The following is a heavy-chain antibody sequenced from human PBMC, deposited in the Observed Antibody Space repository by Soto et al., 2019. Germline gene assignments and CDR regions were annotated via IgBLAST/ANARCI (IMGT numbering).Heavy chain of an antibody. CDR3: ARGLGLTIFGVVIEIHWFDP. CDR2: INHSGST. J-gene: IGHJ5*02. Sequence: SETLSLTCAVYGGSFSGYYWSWIRQPPGKGLEWIGEINHSGSTNYNPSLKSRVTISVDTSKNQFSLKLSSVTAADTAVYYCARGLGLTIFGVVIEIHWFDPWGQGTLVTVSS. CDR1: GGSFSGYY. V-gene: IGHV4-34*01. D-gene: IGHD3-3*01.